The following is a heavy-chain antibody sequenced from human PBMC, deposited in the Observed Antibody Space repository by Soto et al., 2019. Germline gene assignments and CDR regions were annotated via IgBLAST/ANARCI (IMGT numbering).Heavy chain of an antibody. V-gene: IGHV4-59*01. D-gene: IGHD3-10*01. Sequence: SETLSLTCTVSGGSISSYYWSWIRQPPGKGMEWIGYIYYSGSTNYNPSLKSRVTISVDTSKNQFSLKLSSVTAADTAVYYCARTRPYYYGSGWYYFDYWGQGTLVTVSS. CDR1: GGSISSYY. J-gene: IGHJ4*02. CDR3: ARTRPYYYGSGWYYFDY. CDR2: IYYSGST.